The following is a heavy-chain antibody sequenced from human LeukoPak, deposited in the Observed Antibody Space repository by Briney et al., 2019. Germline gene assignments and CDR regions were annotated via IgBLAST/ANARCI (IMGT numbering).Heavy chain of an antibody. CDR1: GGSISSDY. D-gene: IGHD3-22*01. CDR3: AREPLGYYYDSSGYHPTDAFDI. Sequence: SETLSLTCTVSGGSISGGSISSDYWSWIRQPAGKGLEWIGRIYISGSTNSNPSLKSRVSMSVDTSKNQFSLKLSSVTAADTAVYYCAREPLGYYYDSSGYHPTDAFDIWGQGTMVTVSS. J-gene: IGHJ3*02. CDR2: IYISGST. V-gene: IGHV4-4*07.